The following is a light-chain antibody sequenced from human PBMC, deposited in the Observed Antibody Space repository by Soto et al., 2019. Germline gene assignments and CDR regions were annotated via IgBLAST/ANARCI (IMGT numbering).Light chain of an antibody. V-gene: IGKV3-20*01. J-gene: IGKJ3*01. CDR2: GAS. CDR3: QQYGTSPT. Sequence: EIVLTQSPGTLSLSPRERATLSCRASQSVSGSYLAWYQQKPGQAPRLLIYGASSRATGIPDRFSGSGSGTDFTLTISRLEPEDFAVYYCQQYGTSPTFGPGTKVDIK. CDR1: QSVSGSY.